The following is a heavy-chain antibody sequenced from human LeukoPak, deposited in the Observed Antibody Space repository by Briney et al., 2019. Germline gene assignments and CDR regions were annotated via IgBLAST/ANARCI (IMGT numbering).Heavy chain of an antibody. CDR2: IWYDGSNK. CDR3: ARDGMATIPY. D-gene: IGHD5-24*01. Sequence: GGSLRLSCAASVFTLSSNSMRWVRQARCKGREWVAVIWYDGSNKYYADSVKGRFTISRDNSKNTLYLQMNSLRAEDTAVYYCARDGMATIPYWGQGTLVTVSS. CDR1: VFTLSSNS. J-gene: IGHJ4*02. V-gene: IGHV3-33*01.